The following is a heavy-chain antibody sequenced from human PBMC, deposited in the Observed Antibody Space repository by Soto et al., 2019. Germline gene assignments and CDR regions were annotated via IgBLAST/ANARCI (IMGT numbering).Heavy chain of an antibody. D-gene: IGHD3-16*01. V-gene: IGHV2-5*01. CDR1: GFSLATSGVG. CDR3: AHRLIGGRNFDY. J-gene: IGHJ4*02. CDR2: IYGNDDK. Sequence: QITLKESGPTLVKPTQTLTLTCTFSGFSLATSGVGVGWIRQPPGKALEWLALIYGNDDKLYSPSLQSRLTIAKDTSKNPVVLTMTNMDPVDTATYYCAHRLIGGRNFDYWGQGTLVTVSS.